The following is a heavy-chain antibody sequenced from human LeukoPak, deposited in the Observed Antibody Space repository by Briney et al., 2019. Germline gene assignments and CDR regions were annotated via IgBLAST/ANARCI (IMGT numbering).Heavy chain of an antibody. CDR3: ARVAGYCSSTSCCGYNWFDP. Sequence: GASVKVSCKASGYTFTSYYMHWVRQAPGQGLEWMGIINPSGGSTSYAQKFQGRVTMTRDMSTSTVYMELSSLRSEDTAVYYCARVAGYCSSTSCCGYNWFDPWGQGTLVTVSS. V-gene: IGHV1-46*01. J-gene: IGHJ5*02. CDR2: INPSGGST. CDR1: GYTFTSYY. D-gene: IGHD2-2*01.